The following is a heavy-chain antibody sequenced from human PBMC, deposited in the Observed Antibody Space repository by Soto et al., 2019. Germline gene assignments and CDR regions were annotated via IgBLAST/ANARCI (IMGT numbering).Heavy chain of an antibody. CDR2: IYWDGES. CDR3: AHRDSTGTTTYFDS. V-gene: IGHV2-5*02. J-gene: IGHJ4*02. CDR1: GFSFTTTRIG. D-gene: IGHD1-1*01. Sequence: QITLKEAGPTLVKPTETLTLTCTFSGFSFTTTRIGVGWTRQPPGKALEWLAIIYWDGESRYNPLLRRRLTLTEDTSKYQVVLTMSNMDPKDTATYYCAHRDSTGTTTYFDSWGQGIPVTVAS.